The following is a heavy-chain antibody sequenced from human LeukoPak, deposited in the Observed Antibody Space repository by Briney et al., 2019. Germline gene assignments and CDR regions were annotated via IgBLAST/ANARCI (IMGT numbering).Heavy chain of an antibody. V-gene: IGHV3-53*01. CDR3: ARVTYYYDSSGYHGLYYFDY. CDR2: IYSGGST. D-gene: IGHD3-22*01. Sequence: GGSLRLSCAASGFTVSSNYMSWVRQAPGKGLEWVSVIYSGGSTYYADSVKGRFTISGDNSKNTLYLQMNSLRAEDTAVYYCARVTYYYDSSGYHGLYYFDYWGQGTLVTVSS. CDR1: GFTVSSNY. J-gene: IGHJ4*02.